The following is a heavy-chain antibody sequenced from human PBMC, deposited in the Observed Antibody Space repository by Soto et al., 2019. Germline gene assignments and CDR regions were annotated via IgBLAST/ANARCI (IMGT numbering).Heavy chain of an antibody. CDR2: IRSKANSYAT. V-gene: IGHV3-73*01. Sequence: PEGSLRLSCAASGFTFSGSAMHWVRQASGKGLEWVGRIRSKANSYATAYAASVKGRFTISRDDSKNTAYLQMNSLKTEDTAVYYCTRRGWVPYCISTSCYTEDYYGMDLWGQGTTVTVSS. J-gene: IGHJ6*02. CDR1: GFTFSGSA. D-gene: IGHD2-2*02. CDR3: TRRGWVPYCISTSCYTEDYYGMDL.